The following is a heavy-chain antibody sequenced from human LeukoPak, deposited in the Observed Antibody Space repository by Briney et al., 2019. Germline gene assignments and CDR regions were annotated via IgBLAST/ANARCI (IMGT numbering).Heavy chain of an antibody. D-gene: IGHD6-13*01. V-gene: IGHV3-21*01. CDR1: GFTFSSFS. J-gene: IGHJ5*02. CDR3: ARHPPLKAAAGTLGNWFDP. Sequence: GGSLRLSCAASGFTFSSFSMNWVPQAPGKGLEWGSSISSSSSYIYYAHSVKGRFTNSRDNDKNPLYLQMNSLRAEDTAVYYCARHPPLKAAAGTLGNWFDPWGQGTLVTVSS. CDR2: ISSSSSYI.